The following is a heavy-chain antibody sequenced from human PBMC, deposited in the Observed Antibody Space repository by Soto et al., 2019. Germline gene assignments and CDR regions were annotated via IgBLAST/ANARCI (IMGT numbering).Heavy chain of an antibody. Sequence: ASVKVSCKASGGTFSSYAISWVRQAPGQGLEWMGGIIPILGIANYAQKFQGRVTITADKSTSTAYMELSSLRTEDTAVYYCARNGDFAIRYFDWLFYFYYGMDVWGQGTTVTVSS. J-gene: IGHJ6*02. V-gene: IGHV1-69*10. CDR2: IIPILGIA. D-gene: IGHD3-9*01. CDR3: ARNGDFAIRYFDWLFYFYYGMDV. CDR1: GGTFSSYA.